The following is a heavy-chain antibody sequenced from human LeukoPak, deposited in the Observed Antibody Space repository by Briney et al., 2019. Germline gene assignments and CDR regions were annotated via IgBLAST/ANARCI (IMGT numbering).Heavy chain of an antibody. V-gene: IGHV1-69*06. J-gene: IGHJ4*02. Sequence: SVKVSCTASGGTFRNYAVSGARQAPGQGPEWMGRIIPMFDTQNHAQKFQGRVTIFADKSTGTVYMDLNSLTSDDTAVYYCSTGSNYSLDDWGQGTLVTVSS. CDR1: GGTFRNYA. CDR2: IIPMFDTQ. CDR3: STGSNYSLDD. D-gene: IGHD2-21*01.